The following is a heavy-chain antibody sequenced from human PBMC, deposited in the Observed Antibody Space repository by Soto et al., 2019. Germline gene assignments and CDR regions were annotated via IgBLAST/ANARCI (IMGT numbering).Heavy chain of an antibody. V-gene: IGHV4-59*01. CDR3: ARGGAYDFWSGYHPMDV. J-gene: IGHJ6*04. CDR1: GGSISSYY. Sequence: TSETLSLTCTVSGGSISSYYWSWIRQPPGKGLEWIGYIYYSGSTNYNPSLKSRVTISVDTSKNQFSLKLSSVTAADTAVYYCARGGAYDFWSGYHPMDVWGKGTTVTVSS. D-gene: IGHD3-3*01. CDR2: IYYSGST.